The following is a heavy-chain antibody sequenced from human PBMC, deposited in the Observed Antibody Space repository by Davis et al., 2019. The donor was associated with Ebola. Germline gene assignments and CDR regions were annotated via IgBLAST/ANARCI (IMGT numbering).Heavy chain of an antibody. J-gene: IGHJ6*02. CDR2: ISNSGTTI. V-gene: IGHV3-48*03. D-gene: IGHD2-2*01. Sequence: GESLKISCAASGFTFSSYEMNWVRQAPGKGLEWVSYISNSGTTIFYSDSVKGRFTVSRDNAKNSLYLHMNSLRAEDTAVYYCLGKVPAANYYYYGMDVWGQGTTVTVSS. CDR3: LGKVPAANYYYYGMDV. CDR1: GFTFSSYE.